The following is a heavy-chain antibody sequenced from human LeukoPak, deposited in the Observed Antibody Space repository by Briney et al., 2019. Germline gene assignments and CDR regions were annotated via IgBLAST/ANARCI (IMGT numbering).Heavy chain of an antibody. D-gene: IGHD3-9*01. V-gene: IGHV4-34*01. J-gene: IGHJ4*02. CDR2: INHSGST. CDR1: GGSFSGYY. CDR3: ARSQTKLRYFDWLLEAGLDY. Sequence: SETLSLTCAVYGGSFSGYYWSWIRQPPGKGLEWIGEINHSGSTNYNPSLKSRVTISVDTSKNQFSLKLSPVTAADTAVYYCARSQTKLRYFDWLLEAGLDYWGQGTLVTVSS.